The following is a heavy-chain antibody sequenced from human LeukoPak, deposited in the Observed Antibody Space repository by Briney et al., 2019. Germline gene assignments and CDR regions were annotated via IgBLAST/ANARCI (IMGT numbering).Heavy chain of an antibody. CDR3: AIGYCSGGSRFDAFDI. CDR1: GGSVSGYY. V-gene: IGHV4-59*02. J-gene: IGHJ3*02. D-gene: IGHD2-15*01. Sequence: SETLSLTCTVSGGSVSGYYWSWIRQPPGKGLEYIGYVYYSGSTNYNPSLKSRVAMSLDTSKNQFSLRLTSVTPADTAVYYCAIGYCSGGSRFDAFDIWGQGTMVTVSS. CDR2: VYYSGST.